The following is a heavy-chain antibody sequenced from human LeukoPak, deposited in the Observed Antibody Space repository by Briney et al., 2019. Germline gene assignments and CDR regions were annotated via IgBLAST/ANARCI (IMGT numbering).Heavy chain of an antibody. D-gene: IGHD3-10*01. Sequence: SVKVSCKASGGTFSSYAISWVRQAPGQGLEWMGRIIPILGIASYAQKFQGRVTITADKSTSTAYMELSSLRSEDTAVYYCARADSGSYYYYYGMDVWGQGTTVTVSS. V-gene: IGHV1-69*04. CDR1: GGTFSSYA. CDR3: ARADSGSYYYYYGMDV. J-gene: IGHJ6*02. CDR2: IIPILGIA.